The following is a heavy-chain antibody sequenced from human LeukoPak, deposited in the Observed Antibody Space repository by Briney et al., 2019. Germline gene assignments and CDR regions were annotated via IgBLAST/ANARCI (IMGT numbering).Heavy chain of an antibody. Sequence: GGSLRLSCAVSGFTFSSYAMCWVRQAPGKGLEWVSAISASGGSTYYADSVKGRFTISRDNSKNTLYLQMNSLRAEDTAVYYCALGVLTAAGANFDYWGQGTLVTVSS. D-gene: IGHD4/OR15-4a*01. J-gene: IGHJ4*02. CDR3: ALGVLTAAGANFDY. V-gene: IGHV3-23*01. CDR2: ISASGGST. CDR1: GFTFSSYA.